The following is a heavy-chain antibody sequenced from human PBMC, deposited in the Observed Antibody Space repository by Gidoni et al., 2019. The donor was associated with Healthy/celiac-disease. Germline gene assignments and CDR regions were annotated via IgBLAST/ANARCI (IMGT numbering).Heavy chain of an antibody. CDR3: AREVWGSSSSYYYYYGMDV. CDR1: GYSISSGYY. Sequence: QVQLQESGPGLVKPSETLSLTCAVSGYSISSGYYWGWIRQPPGKGLEWIGSIYHSGSTYYNPSLKSRVTISVDTSKNQFSLKLSSVTAADTAVYYCAREVWGSSSSYYYYYGMDVWGQGTTVTVSS. CDR2: IYHSGST. D-gene: IGHD6-6*01. J-gene: IGHJ6*02. V-gene: IGHV4-38-2*02.